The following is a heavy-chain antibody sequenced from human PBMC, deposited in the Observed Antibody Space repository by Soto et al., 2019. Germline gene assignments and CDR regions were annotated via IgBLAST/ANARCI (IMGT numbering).Heavy chain of an antibody. CDR2: IYYSGST. D-gene: IGHD1-26*01. CDR1: GGSISGYY. Sequence: SETLSLTCTVSGGSISGYYWSWIRGPPGKGLEWIGYIYYSGSTSYNPSLKRRLTISVDTSKNQFSLRLTSVTAADTAVYYCARGQSGDKVDYWGQGTLVTVS. V-gene: IGHV4-59*01. CDR3: ARGQSGDKVDY. J-gene: IGHJ4*02.